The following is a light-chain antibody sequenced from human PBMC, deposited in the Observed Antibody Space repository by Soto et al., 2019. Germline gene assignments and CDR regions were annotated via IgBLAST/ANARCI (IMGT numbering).Light chain of an antibody. V-gene: IGLV4-60*03. Sequence: QLVLTQPSYACASLGSSVSLTCTLSSRHSFYDIAWHQQRPGTAPRYLMKVEGSGNYDKGSGIPERFSGSSSGADRYLTISNLRSEDEGDFYCESWDTNTRVFGGGTKLTVL. CDR1: SRHSFYD. CDR3: ESWDTNTRV. J-gene: IGLJ3*02. CDR2: VEGSGNY.